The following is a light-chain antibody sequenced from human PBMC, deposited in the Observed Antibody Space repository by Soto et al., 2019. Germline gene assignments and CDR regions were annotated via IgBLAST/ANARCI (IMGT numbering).Light chain of an antibody. Sequence: DIQMTQSPSTLSASVGDRVTITCRASESVSTWLAWYQQKPGKAPRLLIYSASSLESGVPSRFSGTGSGTEFTLTISSLQPEDFATYYCQQYNYYSWTFXQGTKVDIK. V-gene: IGKV1-5*01. J-gene: IGKJ1*01. CDR3: QQYNYYSWT. CDR1: ESVSTW. CDR2: SAS.